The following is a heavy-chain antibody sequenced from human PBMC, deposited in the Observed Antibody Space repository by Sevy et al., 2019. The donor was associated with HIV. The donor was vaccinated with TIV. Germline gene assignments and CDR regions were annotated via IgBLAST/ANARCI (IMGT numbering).Heavy chain of an antibody. Sequence: SETLSLTCTVSGGSISSSSYYWGWIRQPPGKGLEWIGCIYYSGSTYYNPSLKSRVTISVDTSKNQFSLKLSSVTAADTAVYYCARLSRGWFGESYVDYWGQGTLVTVSS. V-gene: IGHV4-39*01. CDR2: IYYSGST. CDR1: GGSISSSSYY. J-gene: IGHJ4*02. D-gene: IGHD3-10*01. CDR3: ARLSRGWFGESYVDY.